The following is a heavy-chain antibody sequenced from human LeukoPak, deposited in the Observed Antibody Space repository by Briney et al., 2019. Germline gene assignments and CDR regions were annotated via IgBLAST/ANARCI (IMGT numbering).Heavy chain of an antibody. CDR2: IYHSGST. Sequence: PSETLSLTCTVSGGSISSGGYYWSWIRQPPGKGLEWIGYIYHSGSTYYNPSLKSRVTISVDRSKNQFSLKLSSVTAADTAVYYCARAGTGYGDYFAFDYWGQGTLVTVSS. J-gene: IGHJ4*02. D-gene: IGHD4-17*01. V-gene: IGHV4-30-2*01. CDR3: ARAGTGYGDYFAFDY. CDR1: GGSISSGGYY.